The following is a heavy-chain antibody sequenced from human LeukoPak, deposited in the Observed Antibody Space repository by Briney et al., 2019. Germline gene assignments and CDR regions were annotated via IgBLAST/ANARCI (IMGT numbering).Heavy chain of an antibody. D-gene: IGHD1-26*01. Sequence: ASVKVSCXASGYTFTSYYMHWVRQAPGQGLEWMGIINPSGGSTTYAQKFLGRVTTTRDTSTSTVYMELSSLRSEETAVYYCARGRAVGVRAGFDYWGQGTLVTVSS. V-gene: IGHV1-46*03. CDR3: ARGRAVGVRAGFDY. CDR2: INPSGGST. CDR1: GYTFTSYY. J-gene: IGHJ4*02.